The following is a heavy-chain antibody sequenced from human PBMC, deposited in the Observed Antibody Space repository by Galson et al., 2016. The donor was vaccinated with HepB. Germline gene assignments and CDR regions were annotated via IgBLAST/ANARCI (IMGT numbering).Heavy chain of an antibody. V-gene: IGHV3-48*02. CDR2: ISFSSNTI. CDR1: GFTFSSYS. Sequence: LRLSCAASGFTFSSYSINWVRQAPGKGLEWVSYISFSSNTIDYADSVMGRFTISRDNANNSLFLQMNSLTDEDTAVYYCARVSSSPYYYYGMDVWGQGTTVTVSS. D-gene: IGHD6-6*01. J-gene: IGHJ6*02. CDR3: ARVSSSPYYYYGMDV.